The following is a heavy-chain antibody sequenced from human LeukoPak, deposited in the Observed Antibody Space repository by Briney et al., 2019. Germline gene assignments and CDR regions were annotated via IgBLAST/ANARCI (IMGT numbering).Heavy chain of an antibody. CDR3: ARDLVDSSGIFDY. J-gene: IGHJ4*02. Sequence: GGSLRLSCAASGFTFSSYGMHWVRQAPGKGLEWVAVIWYDGSNKYYADSVKGRFTISRDNSKNTLYLQMNSLRAEDTAVYYCARDLVDSSGIFDYRGQGTLVTVSS. CDR2: IWYDGSNK. V-gene: IGHV3-33*08. D-gene: IGHD3-22*01. CDR1: GFTFSSYG.